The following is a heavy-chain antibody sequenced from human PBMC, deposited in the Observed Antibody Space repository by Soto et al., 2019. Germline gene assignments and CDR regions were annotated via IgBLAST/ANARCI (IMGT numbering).Heavy chain of an antibody. CDR1: GGTFSSYA. Sequence: QVQLVQSGAEVKKPGSSVKVSCKASGGTFSSYAISWVRQAPGQGLEWMGGIIPIFGTANYAQKFQGRVTITADESTSTAYMGLSSLRSEDPAVYYCASSNYYDSSGSKDIWGQGTMVTVSS. CDR2: IIPIFGTA. CDR3: ASSNYYDSSGSKDI. D-gene: IGHD3-22*01. J-gene: IGHJ3*02. V-gene: IGHV1-69*01.